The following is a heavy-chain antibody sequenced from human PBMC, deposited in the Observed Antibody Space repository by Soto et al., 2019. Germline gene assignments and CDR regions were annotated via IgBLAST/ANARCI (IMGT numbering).Heavy chain of an antibody. CDR1: GGSISSDY. J-gene: IGHJ4*02. CDR2: SHNSGST. V-gene: IGHV4-59*08. Sequence: SSETLSLTCTVSGGSISSDYWSWIRQPPGKGLEWIGYSHNSGSTDYNPSLKSRVTISVDASRNEFSLKLRSVTAADTAVYYCARGGWYEDHWGQGTLVTVSS. CDR3: ARGGWYEDH. D-gene: IGHD6-19*01.